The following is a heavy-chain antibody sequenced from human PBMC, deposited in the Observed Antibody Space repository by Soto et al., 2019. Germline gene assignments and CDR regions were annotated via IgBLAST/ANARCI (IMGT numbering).Heavy chain of an antibody. CDR2: MNADGSDI. J-gene: IGHJ4*02. V-gene: IGHV3-74*01. Sequence: EVQLVESGGGLVQPGGSLRLSCAASGFTFNTYWMHWVRQAPGKGLVWVSRMNADGSDITYADSVKGRFTISRDSAKNTRYLQVHSLRAEDTAVYFCAREVATSGLYYFDYWGQGTLVSVSS. CDR1: GFTFNTYW. CDR3: AREVATSGLYYFDY. D-gene: IGHD5-12*01.